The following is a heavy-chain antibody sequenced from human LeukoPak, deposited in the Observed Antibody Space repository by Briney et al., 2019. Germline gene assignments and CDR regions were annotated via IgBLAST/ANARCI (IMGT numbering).Heavy chain of an antibody. D-gene: IGHD6-6*01. J-gene: IGHJ4*02. CDR1: GGSISAYF. CDR2: IHYSGTT. V-gene: IGHV4-59*01. CDR3: ARFGTSSSRFFDQ. Sequence: PSETLSLTCTVSGGSISAYFWSWIRQPPGKGLEWIGYIHYSGTTNYYPSLKSRVTIALDTSKNQFSLKLNSVTAADTAVYYCARFGTSSSRFFDQWGQGTLVTVSS.